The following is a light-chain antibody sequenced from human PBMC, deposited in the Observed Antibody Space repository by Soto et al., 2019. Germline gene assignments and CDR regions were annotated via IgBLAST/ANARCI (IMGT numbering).Light chain of an antibody. CDR3: KNFDSAPQT. J-gene: IGKJ1*01. CDR2: EAY. V-gene: IGKV1-27*01. CDR1: QGIRHY. Sequence: DIQMTQSPSSLSASVGDRVTITCRASQGIRHYLAWYQQKPGKVPRLLIYEAYNLQSGVPSRFRGGGSGTEFTLTISSLQPEDAATYYCKNFDSAPQTFGQGTKVDIK.